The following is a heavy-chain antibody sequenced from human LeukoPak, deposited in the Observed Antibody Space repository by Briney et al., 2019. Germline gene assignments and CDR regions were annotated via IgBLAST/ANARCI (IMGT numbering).Heavy chain of an antibody. J-gene: IGHJ5*02. CDR3: ARFIPSSGIDP. V-gene: IGHV4-59*01. Sequence: SATLSLTCTVSGSSIRSNYWSWIRQPPGKGLEWITYSSYTGSTNYNPSLKSRVTISVDTSKNQFSLRLRSVTAADTAVYYCARFIPSSGIDPWGQGTLVTVSS. CDR2: SSYTGST. D-gene: IGHD3-10*02. CDR1: GSSIRSNY.